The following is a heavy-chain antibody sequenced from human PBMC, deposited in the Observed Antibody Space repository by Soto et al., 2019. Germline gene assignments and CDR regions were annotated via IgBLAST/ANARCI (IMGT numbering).Heavy chain of an antibody. D-gene: IGHD3-3*01. CDR3: AARVAQGY. J-gene: IGHJ4*02. Sequence: EVQLLESGGGLVQPGGSLRLSCATSGFTFSSYAMNWVRQAPGKGLEWVSAISDSGGNIYYADSVKGRFTISRDNSKSTLYLQMNSLRAEDTAVYYCAARVAQGYWGQGTLVTVSS. CDR2: ISDSGGNI. V-gene: IGHV3-23*01. CDR1: GFTFSSYA.